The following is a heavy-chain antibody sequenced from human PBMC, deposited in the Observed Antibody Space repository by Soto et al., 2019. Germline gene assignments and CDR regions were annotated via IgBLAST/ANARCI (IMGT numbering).Heavy chain of an antibody. D-gene: IGHD3-22*01. CDR2: INAGNGNT. CDR3: ARGSGPMIEWH. Sequence: GASVKVSCKASGYTFTSYAMHWVRQAPGQRLEWMGWINAGNGNTKYSQKFQGRITITRDTSASTAYMELSSLRSEDTAVYYCARGSGPMIEWHWGQGTLVTVSS. J-gene: IGHJ4*02. CDR1: GYTFTSYA. V-gene: IGHV1-3*01.